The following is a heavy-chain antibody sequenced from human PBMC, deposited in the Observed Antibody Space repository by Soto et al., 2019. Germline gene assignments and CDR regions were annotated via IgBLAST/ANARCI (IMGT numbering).Heavy chain of an antibody. Sequence: QVQLVQSGAEVKKPGASVKVSCKASGYTFINYYMHWVRQAPGQGLDWMGIINPNGGSTTYAQKFQGRVTLTRDTSTNKVNMELSSLRSEDTAVYYCAREKWLVRRNDPFDIWGQGTMVTVSS. CDR3: AREKWLVRRNDPFDI. D-gene: IGHD6-19*01. V-gene: IGHV1-46*01. CDR2: INPNGGST. CDR1: GYTFINYY. J-gene: IGHJ3*02.